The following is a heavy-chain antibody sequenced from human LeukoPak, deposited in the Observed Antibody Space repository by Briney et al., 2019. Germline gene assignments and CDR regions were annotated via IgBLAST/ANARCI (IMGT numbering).Heavy chain of an antibody. CDR3: ARDGDGGYDSRHHDAFDI. V-gene: IGHV3-21*01. CDR2: ISSSSSYI. D-gene: IGHD5-12*01. J-gene: IGHJ3*02. CDR1: GFTFSSFG. Sequence: GGSLRLSCAASGFTFSSFGMHWVRQAPGKGLEWVSSISSSSSYIYYADSVKGRFTISRDNAKNSLYLQMNSLRAEDTAVYYCARDGDGGYDSRHHDAFDIWGQGTMVTVSS.